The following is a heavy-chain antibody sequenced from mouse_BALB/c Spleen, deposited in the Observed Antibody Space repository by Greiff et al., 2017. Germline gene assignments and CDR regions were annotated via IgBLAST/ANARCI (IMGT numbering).Heavy chain of an antibody. J-gene: IGHJ3*01. CDR1: GYSITSDYA. CDR3: AILPFAY. D-gene: IGHD2-1*01. Sequence: VQLKQSGPGLVKPSQSLSLTCTVTGYSITSDYAWNWIRQFPGNKLEWMGYISYSGSTSYNPSLKSRISITRDTSKNQFFLQLNSVTTEDTATYYCAILPFAYWGQGTLVTVSA. V-gene: IGHV3-2*02. CDR2: ISYSGST.